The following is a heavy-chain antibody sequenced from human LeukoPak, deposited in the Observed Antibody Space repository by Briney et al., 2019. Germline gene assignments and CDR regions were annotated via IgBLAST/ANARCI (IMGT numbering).Heavy chain of an antibody. CDR2: FYNSGST. CDR3: ARHGAVAGTPNLNWFDP. J-gene: IGHJ5*02. CDR1: GGSISNYY. Sequence: SETLSLTCTVSGGSISNYYWSWIRQPAGKGLEWIGRFYNSGSTNCNPSLKSRVTISVDTSKNQFSLKLSSVTAADTAVYYCARHGAVAGTPNLNWFDPWGQGTLVTVSS. D-gene: IGHD6-19*01. V-gene: IGHV4-4*07.